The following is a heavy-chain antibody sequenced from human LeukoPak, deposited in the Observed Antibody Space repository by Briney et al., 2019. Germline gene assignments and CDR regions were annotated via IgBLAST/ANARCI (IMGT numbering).Heavy chain of an antibody. V-gene: IGHV1-18*01. Sequence: ASVKVSCKTSGYPFSTYGVAWVRQAPGQGFEWMGWISTYNGDTQYSQKFRGRVALTRDTSTNTVHMELWSLRSDDTAVYYCARDTNNEIDYWGQGTLVIVSS. CDR1: GYPFSTYG. J-gene: IGHJ4*02. D-gene: IGHD2-8*01. CDR3: ARDTNNEIDY. CDR2: ISTYNGDT.